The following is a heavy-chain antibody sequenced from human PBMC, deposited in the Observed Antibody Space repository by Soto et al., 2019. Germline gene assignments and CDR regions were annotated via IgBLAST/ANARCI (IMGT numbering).Heavy chain of an antibody. V-gene: IGHV1-2*02. J-gene: IGHJ6*02. CDR2: INPNSGDT. Sequence: EASVKVSCQASGYIFTGYHIHWVRQAPGRGLEWMGWINPNSGDTEYAQNFQGRVTMTRDTSFNLVYMEMSGLMSDDTAVYYCARDARGTRGFDEMDIWGQGTTVTVSS. D-gene: IGHD3-9*01. CDR1: GYIFTGYH. CDR3: ARDARGTRGFDEMDI.